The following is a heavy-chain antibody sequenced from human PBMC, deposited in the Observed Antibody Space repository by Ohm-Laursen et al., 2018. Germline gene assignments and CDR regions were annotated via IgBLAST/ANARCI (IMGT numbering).Heavy chain of an antibody. CDR1: GFTFSSYG. J-gene: IGHJ4*02. CDR3: AKAHLKNLDY. Sequence: SLRLSCTASGFTFSSYGMHWVRQAPGKGLEWVAVISNDENYKNYADSVRGRFTISRDNSENTLYLQMNSRRAEDTAVYYCAKAHLKNLDYWGQGSLVTVSS. CDR2: ISNDENYK. D-gene: IGHD1-14*01. V-gene: IGHV3-30*18.